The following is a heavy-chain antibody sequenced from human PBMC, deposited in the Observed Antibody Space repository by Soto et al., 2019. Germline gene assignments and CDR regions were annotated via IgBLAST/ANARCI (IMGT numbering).Heavy chain of an antibody. CDR2: IYSSGST. CDR1: GGDISTYY. V-gene: IGHV4-4*07. J-gene: IGHJ5*02. CDR3: ARGQRFSDWFDP. D-gene: IGHD3-3*01. Sequence: QVQLQESGPGLVKPSETLSLTCTVSGGDISTYYWTWIRQPAGKGLEWIGRIYSSGSTKYNPSLKSRVTMSLDPSKIQFSLRLSSVTAADTAVYYCARGQRFSDWFDPWGQGTLVTVSA.